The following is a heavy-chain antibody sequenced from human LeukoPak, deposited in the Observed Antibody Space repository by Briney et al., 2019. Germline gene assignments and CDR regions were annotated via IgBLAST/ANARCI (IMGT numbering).Heavy chain of an antibody. Sequence: PGGSLRLSCAASGFTFSSYSMNWVRQAPGKGPEWLSYISRTTSPIYYAGSVKGRFTISRDNAKNSLYLQMNSLRAEDTAVYYCARDRAYYDSSGYYGDYFDYWGQGTLVTVSS. J-gene: IGHJ4*02. CDR2: ISRTTSPI. D-gene: IGHD3-22*01. V-gene: IGHV3-48*04. CDR1: GFTFSSYS. CDR3: ARDRAYYDSSGYYGDYFDY.